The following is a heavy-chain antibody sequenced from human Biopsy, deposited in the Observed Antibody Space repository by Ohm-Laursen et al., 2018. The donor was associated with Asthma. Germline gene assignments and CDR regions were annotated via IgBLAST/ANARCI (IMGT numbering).Heavy chain of an antibody. Sequence: SLRLSCTASGFRFPIYGMHWVRQGPGKGLDWVAVISFDGTNRNYTDSVKGRFTISRDNSRNTLHLEMNSLRAGDTAVYFCAKEVFPGWELRRGPDSWGQGTLVTVSS. CDR3: AKEVFPGWELRRGPDS. D-gene: IGHD1-26*01. V-gene: IGHV3-30*18. CDR2: ISFDGTNR. J-gene: IGHJ4*02. CDR1: GFRFPIYG.